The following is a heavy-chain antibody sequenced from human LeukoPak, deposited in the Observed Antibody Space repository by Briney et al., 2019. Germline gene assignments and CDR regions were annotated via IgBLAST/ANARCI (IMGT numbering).Heavy chain of an antibody. D-gene: IGHD1-26*01. V-gene: IGHV5-51*04. CDR1: GYSFTSHW. CDR2: IYPGDSDT. CDR3: ARGGARTQRCNWFDP. J-gene: IGHJ5*02. Sequence: GESLKISCKGSGYSFTSHWVGWVRQMPGKGLEWMGIIYPGDSDTRYSPSFQGQVTISADKPISTAYLQWSSLKASDTAMYYCARGGARTQRCNWFDPWGQGTLVTVSS.